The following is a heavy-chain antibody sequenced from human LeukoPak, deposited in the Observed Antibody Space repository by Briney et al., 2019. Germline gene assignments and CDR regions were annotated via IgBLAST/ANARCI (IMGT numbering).Heavy chain of an antibody. V-gene: IGHV3-33*08. J-gene: IGHJ4*02. Sequence: GGSLRLSCAVSGFTFSRSTMNWVRQAPGKGLEWVAVIWYDGSNEYYGDSVKGRFTISRDNSKNTLYLQMNSLRAEDTAVYYCVRSAIVAGTWDWGQGTLVTVSS. D-gene: IGHD6-19*01. CDR1: GFTFSRST. CDR3: VRSAIVAGTWD. CDR2: IWYDGSNE.